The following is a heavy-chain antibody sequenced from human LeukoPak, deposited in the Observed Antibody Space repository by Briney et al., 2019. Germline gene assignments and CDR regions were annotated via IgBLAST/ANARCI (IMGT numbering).Heavy chain of an antibody. V-gene: IGHV1-69*04. CDR3: ARIWAEFQLVCDY. J-gene: IGHJ4*02. CDR1: GGTFSSYA. CDR2: IIPILGIA. D-gene: IGHD6-13*01. Sequence: SVKVSCKASGGTFSSYAISWVRQAPGQGLEWMGRIIPILGIANYAQKFQGRVTITADKSTSTAYMELSSLRSEDTAVYYCARIWAEFQLVCDYWGQGTLVTVSP.